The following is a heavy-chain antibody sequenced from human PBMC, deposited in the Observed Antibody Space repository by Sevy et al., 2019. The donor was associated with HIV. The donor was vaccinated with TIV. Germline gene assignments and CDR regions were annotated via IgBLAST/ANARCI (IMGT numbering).Heavy chain of an antibody. Sequence: PGGSLRLSCAASGFTFSNYWMSWVRQAPGKGLEWVANIKEDGSENYYVDSVKGRFTISRDNAKNSLYLQMNSLRAEDTAVYYCARVGGCSSTSCFAYWFDPWGQGTLVTVSS. J-gene: IGHJ5*02. CDR1: GFTFSNYW. V-gene: IGHV3-7*03. D-gene: IGHD2-2*01. CDR2: IKEDGSEN. CDR3: ARVGGCSSTSCFAYWFDP.